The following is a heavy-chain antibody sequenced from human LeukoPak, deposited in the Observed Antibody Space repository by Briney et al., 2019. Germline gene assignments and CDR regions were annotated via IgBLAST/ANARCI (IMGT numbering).Heavy chain of an antibody. V-gene: IGHV3-23*01. J-gene: IGHJ4*02. CDR1: GFTFSSYA. CDR3: AKDLGVVPAAYLDY. CDR2: ISGSGGST. Sequence: PGVSLRRSCAASGFTFSSYAMSWVRQAPGKGLEWVSAISGSGGSTYYADSVKGRFTISRDNSKNTLYLQMNSLRAEDTAVYYCAKDLGVVPAAYLDYWGQGTLVTVSS. D-gene: IGHD2-2*01.